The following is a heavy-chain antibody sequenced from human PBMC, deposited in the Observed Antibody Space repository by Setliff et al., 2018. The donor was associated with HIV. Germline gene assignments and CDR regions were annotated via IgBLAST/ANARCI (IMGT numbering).Heavy chain of an antibody. CDR3: ARLGSGWNWVTRIDY. CDR1: GASLSGSGFY. V-gene: IGHV4-39*02. Sequence: SETLSLTCNVSGASLSGSGFYWGWLRQPPGKGLQWIGSIYYTGNTYYNLSLTSRVTISLDTSKNLFFLTVRSVTAADTGIYYCARLGSGWNWVTRIDYWGRGTRVTVS. D-gene: IGHD6-19*01. CDR2: IYYTGNT. J-gene: IGHJ4*02.